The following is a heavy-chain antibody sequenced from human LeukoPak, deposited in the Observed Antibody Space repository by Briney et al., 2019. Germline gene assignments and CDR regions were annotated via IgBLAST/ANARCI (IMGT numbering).Heavy chain of an antibody. D-gene: IGHD6-19*01. V-gene: IGHV3-23*01. CDR3: AKVIGAVAGTNFVY. Sequence: PSETLSLTCAVYGGSFSGYYWSWIRQPPGKGLEWVSAISGSGGSTYYADSVKGRFTISRDDSKNTLYLQMNSLRAEDTAVYYCAKVIGAVAGTNFVYWGQGTLVTVSS. J-gene: IGHJ4*02. CDR2: ISGSGGST. CDR1: GGSFSGYY.